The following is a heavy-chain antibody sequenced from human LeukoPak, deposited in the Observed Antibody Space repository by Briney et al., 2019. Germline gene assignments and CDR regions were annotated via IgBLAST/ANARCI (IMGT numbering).Heavy chain of an antibody. CDR1: GGSISSYY. CDR3: ARGYPVDY. CDR2: IYYSGST. Sequence: SETLSLTCTVSGGSISSYYWSWIRQPPGKGLEWIGYIYYSGSTNYNPSLKSRVTISVDTSKNQFSLKLSSVTAADTAVYYCARGYPVDYWGQGTLVTVSS. V-gene: IGHV4-59*12. D-gene: IGHD1-26*01. J-gene: IGHJ4*02.